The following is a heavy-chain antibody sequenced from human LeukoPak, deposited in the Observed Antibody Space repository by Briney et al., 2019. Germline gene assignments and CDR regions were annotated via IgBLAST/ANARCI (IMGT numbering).Heavy chain of an antibody. CDR1: DDSFSSHY. V-gene: IGHV4-59*11. CDR3: ARELVTVTKGFDI. Sequence: SETLSVTCAVSDDSFSSHYWTWIRQPPGKGLEWIGYISYIESTNYNPSLKSRVTISIDAYKNQFSLKLSSATAADTAVYYCARELVTVTKGFDIWGQGTMVSVSS. CDR2: ISYIEST. J-gene: IGHJ3*02. D-gene: IGHD4-17*01.